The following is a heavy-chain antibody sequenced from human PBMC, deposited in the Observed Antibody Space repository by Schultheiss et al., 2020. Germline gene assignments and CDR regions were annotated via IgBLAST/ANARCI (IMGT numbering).Heavy chain of an antibody. CDR3: ARESFTRRRGANWNYIRY. D-gene: IGHD1-1*01. CDR1: GGSISSSNW. CDR2: IYHSGST. J-gene: IGHJ4*02. V-gene: IGHV4-4*02. Sequence: SETLSLTCAVSGGSISSSNWWSWVRQPPGKGLEWIGEIYHSGSTNYNPSLKSRVTISVDTSKNQFSLKLSSVTAADTAVYYCARESFTRRRGANWNYIRYWGQGTLVTVSS.